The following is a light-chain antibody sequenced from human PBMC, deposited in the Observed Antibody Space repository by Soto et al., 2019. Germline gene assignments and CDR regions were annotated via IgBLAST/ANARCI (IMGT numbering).Light chain of an antibody. V-gene: IGKV3-20*01. CDR1: QSVSSNY. CDR2: DAS. Sequence: EIVLTQSPGTLSLSPGERATLSCRASQSVSSNYLAWYQQKPGQAPRLLIYDASSRPTGIPGRFSGSGSGTDFTLTISRLEPEDFAVYYCQRYGNSPITFGQGTRLEIK. J-gene: IGKJ5*01. CDR3: QRYGNSPIT.